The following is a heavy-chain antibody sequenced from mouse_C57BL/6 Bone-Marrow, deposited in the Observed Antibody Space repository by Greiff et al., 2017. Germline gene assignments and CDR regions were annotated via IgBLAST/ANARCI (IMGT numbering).Heavy chain of an antibody. V-gene: IGHV5-4*01. J-gene: IGHJ2*01. CDR1: GFTFSSYA. CDR2: ISDGGSYT. Sequence: EVQLVESGGGLVKPGGSLKLSCAASGFTFSSYAMSWVRQTPEKSLEWVATISDGGSYTYYPDNVKGRFTISRDNAKNNLYLQMSHLKSEDTAMYYCARITTVVAPFDYWGQGTTLTVSS. D-gene: IGHD1-1*01. CDR3: ARITTVVAPFDY.